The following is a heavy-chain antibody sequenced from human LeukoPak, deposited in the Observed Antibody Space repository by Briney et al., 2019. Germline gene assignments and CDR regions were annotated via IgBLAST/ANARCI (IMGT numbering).Heavy chain of an antibody. CDR1: GYTFTGYY. CDR3: ARGEAGTTVTFDI. CDR2: INPNSGGT. Sequence: GASVKVSCKASGYTFTGYYMHWVRQAPGQGLEWMGWINPNSGGTNYAQKFQGRVTMTRDTSISTAYMELSRLRSDDTAVYYCARGEAGTTVTFDIWGQGTMVTVSS. J-gene: IGHJ3*02. D-gene: IGHD1-1*01. V-gene: IGHV1-2*02.